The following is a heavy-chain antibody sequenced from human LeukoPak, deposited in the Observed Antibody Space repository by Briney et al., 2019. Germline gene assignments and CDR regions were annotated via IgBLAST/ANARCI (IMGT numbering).Heavy chain of an antibody. D-gene: IGHD1-26*01. V-gene: IGHV3-21*01. Sequence: PGGSLRLSCAASGFTFSSYGMSWVRQAPGKELEWVSSISSSSTYIYYADSLKGRFTISRDNAKNSLYLQMNSLRAEDTAVYYCARDTLGGSYRTLDYWGQGTLVTVSS. CDR1: GFTFSSYG. CDR3: ARDTLGGSYRTLDY. CDR2: ISSSSTYI. J-gene: IGHJ4*02.